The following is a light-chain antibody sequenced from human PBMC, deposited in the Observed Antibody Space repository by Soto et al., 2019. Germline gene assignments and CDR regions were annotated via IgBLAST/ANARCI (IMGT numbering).Light chain of an antibody. Sequence: EIVMTQSPATLSVSPGERATLSCRASQSISGELAWYQQRPGQPPRLLICGVSTRATGVPDRFSGSGSGSDFTLTISGLQSEDFAVYYCQQGHDWPLTFGQGT. CDR2: GVS. J-gene: IGKJ2*01. CDR3: QQGHDWPLT. CDR1: QSISGE. V-gene: IGKV3-15*01.